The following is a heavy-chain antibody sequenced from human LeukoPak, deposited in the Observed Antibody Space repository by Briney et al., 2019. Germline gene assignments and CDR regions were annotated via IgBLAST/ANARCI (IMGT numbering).Heavy chain of an antibody. J-gene: IGHJ4*02. D-gene: IGHD2/OR15-2a*01. V-gene: IGHV3-30*02. CDR2: IRYDGSNK. CDR3: ARGLNSMIDY. CDR1: GFTFSNSW. Sequence: GGSLRLSCAASGFTFSNSWMSWVRQAPGKGLEWVAFIRYDGSNKYHADSVKGRFTISRDSSKNTLHLLMNSLRPEDTAVYYCARGLNSMIDYWGQGTLVTVSS.